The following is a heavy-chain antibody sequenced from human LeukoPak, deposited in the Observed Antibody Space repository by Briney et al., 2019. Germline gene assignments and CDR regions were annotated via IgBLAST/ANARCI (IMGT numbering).Heavy chain of an antibody. D-gene: IGHD2-2*01. J-gene: IGHJ6*02. CDR2: ISGSGGST. CDR3: AISNGYCSSTSCPYGMDV. CDR1: GFTFSSYA. V-gene: IGHV3-23*01. Sequence: GRSLRLSCAASGFTFSSYAMHWVRQAPGKGLEWVSAISGSGGSTYYADSVKGRFTIPRDNSKNTLYLQMNSRRAEDTAVYYCAISNGYCSSTSCPYGMDVWGQGTTVTVSS.